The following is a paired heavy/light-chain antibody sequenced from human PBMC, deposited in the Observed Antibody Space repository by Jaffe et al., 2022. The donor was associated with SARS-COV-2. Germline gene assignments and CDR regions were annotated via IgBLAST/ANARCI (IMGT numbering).Heavy chain of an antibody. D-gene: IGHD1-26*01. Sequence: EVQLVESGGGLVKPGGSLRLSCAASGFTFSSYSMNWVRQAPGKGLEWVSSISSSSSYIYYADSVKGRFTISRDNAKNSLYLQMNSLRAEDTAVYYCAREMEAWELPYFYYYYGMDVWGQGTTVTVSS. CDR3: AREMEAWELPYFYYYYGMDV. CDR1: GFTFSSYS. CDR2: ISSSSSYI. V-gene: IGHV3-21*01. J-gene: IGHJ6*02.
Light chain of an antibody. CDR2: GAS. J-gene: IGKJ4*01. CDR3: QQYGSSPPLRT. Sequence: EIVLTQSPGTLSLSPGERATLSCRASQSVSSSYLAWYQQKPGQAPRLLIYGASSRATGIPDRFSGSGSGTDFTLTISRLEPEDFAVYYCQQYGSSPPLRTFGGGTKVEIK. CDR1: QSVSSSY. V-gene: IGKV3-20*01.